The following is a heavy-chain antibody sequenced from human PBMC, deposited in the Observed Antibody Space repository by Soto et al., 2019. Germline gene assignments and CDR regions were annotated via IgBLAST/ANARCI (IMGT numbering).Heavy chain of an antibody. CDR1: NGSISSSGYY. J-gene: IGHJ5*02. CDR2: IYYSGST. Sequence: QVQLQESGPGLAKPSQTLSLTCNVSNGSISSSGYYWSWIRQHPGQGLEWIGYIYYSGSTYYNPSLKSRVTISVDTSKNQFSLKLSSVTAADTAIYYCAGGSSKSWFDPWGQVTLVTVSS. V-gene: IGHV4-31*03. D-gene: IGHD6-6*01. CDR3: AGGSSKSWFDP.